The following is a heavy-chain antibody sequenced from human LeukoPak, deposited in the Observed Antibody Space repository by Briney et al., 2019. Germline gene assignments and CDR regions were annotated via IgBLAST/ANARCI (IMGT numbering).Heavy chain of an antibody. CDR3: AKDRSTGWYAGFDS. V-gene: IGHV3-30*18. CDR2: ISYDGINT. Sequence: PGGSLRPSCAASGFTFSNYGMHWVRQAPGKGLEWVAFISYDGINTYSADSVKGRFTISRDNSKNTLYLQMNSLSAEDTVVFYCAKDRSTGWYAGFDSWGQGTLLTVSS. CDR1: GFTFSNYG. D-gene: IGHD6-19*01. J-gene: IGHJ4*02.